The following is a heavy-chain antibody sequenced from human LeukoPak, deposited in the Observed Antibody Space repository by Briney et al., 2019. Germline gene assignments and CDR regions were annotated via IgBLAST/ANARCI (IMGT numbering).Heavy chain of an antibody. D-gene: IGHD5-18*01. CDR2: TYYSGST. Sequence: PSETLSLTCTVSGGSISSSSYYWGWIRQPPGKGLEWIGSTYYSGSTYYNPSLKSRVTISVDTSKNQFSLKLSSVTAADTAVYYCARYLSAALVHYWGQGTLVTVSS. J-gene: IGHJ4*02. CDR3: ARYLSAALVHY. V-gene: IGHV4-39*01. CDR1: GGSISSSSYY.